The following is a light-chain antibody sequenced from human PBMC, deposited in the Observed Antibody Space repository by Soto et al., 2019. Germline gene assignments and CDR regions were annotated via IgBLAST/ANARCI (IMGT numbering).Light chain of an antibody. Sequence: DIQMTQSPSTLSASVGDRVTITCRASQSISSWLAWYQQKPGKAPKLLIYDASSLESGVPSRFSGSGSGTEFTPTISSLQPDDCATYYCQQYNSYSPLTFGGGNKVHIK. J-gene: IGKJ4*01. CDR2: DAS. CDR1: QSISSW. V-gene: IGKV1-5*01. CDR3: QQYNSYSPLT.